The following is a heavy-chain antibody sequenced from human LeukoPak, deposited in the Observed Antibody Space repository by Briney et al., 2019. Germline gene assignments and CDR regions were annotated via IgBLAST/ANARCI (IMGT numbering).Heavy chain of an antibody. CDR1: GYIFTNYG. V-gene: IGHV1-18*01. CDR3: ARDPVLLWFGELSQTRFDP. Sequence: GASVKVSCKASGYIFTNYGISWVRQGPGQGLEWMGWISAYNGNTNYAQKLQGRVTMTTDTSTSTAYMELRSLGSDDTAVYYCARDPVLLWFGELSQTRFDPWGQGTLVTVSS. D-gene: IGHD3-10*01. J-gene: IGHJ5*02. CDR2: ISAYNGNT.